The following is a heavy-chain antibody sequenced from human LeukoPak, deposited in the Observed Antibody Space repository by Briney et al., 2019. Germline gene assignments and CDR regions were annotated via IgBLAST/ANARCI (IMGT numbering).Heavy chain of an antibody. CDR2: IIPIFGIA. J-gene: IGHJ6*02. D-gene: IGHD5-18*01. CDR3: ARDTAMAPEDYYYGMDV. Sequence: SSVKVSCKASGGTFSSYAISRVRQAPGQGLEWMGRIIPIFGIANYAQKFQGRVTITADKSTSTAYMELSSLRSEDTAVYYCARDTAMAPEDYYYGMDVWGQGTTVTVSS. CDR1: GGTFSSYA. V-gene: IGHV1-69*04.